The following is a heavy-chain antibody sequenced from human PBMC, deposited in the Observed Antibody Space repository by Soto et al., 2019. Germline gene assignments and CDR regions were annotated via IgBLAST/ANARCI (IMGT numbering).Heavy chain of an antibody. D-gene: IGHD3-10*01. J-gene: IGHJ4*02. CDR2: INPNSGGT. V-gene: IGHV1-2*04. CDR1: GYTFTGYY. Sequence: ASVKVSCKASGYTFTGYYMHWVRQAPGQGLEWMGWINPNSGGTNYAQKFQGWVTMTRDTSISTAYMELSRLRSDDTAVYYCARELGYGSGSYSFDYWGQGTLVTVS. CDR3: ARELGYGSGSYSFDY.